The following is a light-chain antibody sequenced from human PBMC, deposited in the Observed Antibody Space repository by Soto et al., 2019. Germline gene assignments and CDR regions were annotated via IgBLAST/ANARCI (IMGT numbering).Light chain of an antibody. J-gene: IGLJ1*01. CDR3: SSYATSSTLV. CDR2: EVS. V-gene: IGLV2-14*01. Sequence: QSALAQPASVSGSPGQSITISCTGTSSDVGRYNYVAWYQHHPGKAPKVLIFEVSNRPSGVSSRFSGSKSGNTASLNISGLQAEDEADYYCSSYATSSTLVFGTGTKLTVL. CDR1: SSDVGRYNY.